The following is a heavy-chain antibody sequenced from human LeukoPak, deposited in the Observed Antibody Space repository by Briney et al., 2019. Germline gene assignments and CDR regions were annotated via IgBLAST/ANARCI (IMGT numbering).Heavy chain of an antibody. CDR3: ARGWDNSGYYCDF. V-gene: IGHV3-48*04. J-gene: IGHJ4*02. CDR2: ISSRSSTF. D-gene: IGHD6-19*01. CDR1: GFTFSSYN. Sequence: GGSLRLSCAASGFTFSSYNMNWVRQAPGKGLEWVSYISSRSSTFYYAGSVKGRFSISRDNAKNSLFLQMNSLRVEDTAVYFCARGWDNSGYYCDFWGQGTLVTVSS.